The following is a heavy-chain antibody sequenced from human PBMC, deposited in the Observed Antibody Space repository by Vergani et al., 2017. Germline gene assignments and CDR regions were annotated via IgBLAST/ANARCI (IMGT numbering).Heavy chain of an antibody. Sequence: EVQLLESGGGLVQPGGSLRLTFEALEFTFSNYAMNWVRQAPGKGLEWVSGIRGSGVSAYYTDSVKGRFTISRDNSKNMLFLQMNNLRTEDTAIYYCAKQYFVSGNYLFDYWGQGTLVTVSS. J-gene: IGHJ4*02. V-gene: IGHV3-23*01. CDR2: IRGSGVSA. D-gene: IGHD3-10*01. CDR3: AKQYFVSGNYLFDY. CDR1: EFTFSNYA.